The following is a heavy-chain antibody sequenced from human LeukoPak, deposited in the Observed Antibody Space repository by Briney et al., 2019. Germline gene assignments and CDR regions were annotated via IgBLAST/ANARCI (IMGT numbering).Heavy chain of an antibody. CDR1: GYTFTSYY. CDR2: INPSGGST. V-gene: IGHV1-46*03. J-gene: IGHJ5*02. Sequence: ASVKVSCKASGYTFTSYYMHWVRQAPGQGLEWMGIINPSGGSTSYAQKFQGRVTMTRDTSTSTVYMELSSLRSEDTAVYYCARDRPLLWFGELLQQQRYNWFDPWGQGTLVTVSS. CDR3: ARDRPLLWFGELLQQQRYNWFDP. D-gene: IGHD3-10*01.